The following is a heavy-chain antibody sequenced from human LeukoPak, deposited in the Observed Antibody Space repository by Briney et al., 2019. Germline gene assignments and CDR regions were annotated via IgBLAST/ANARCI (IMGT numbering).Heavy chain of an antibody. V-gene: IGHV4-59*01. CDR1: GVSISDYH. CDR2: FSYSGST. D-gene: IGHD1-26*01. J-gene: IGHJ4*02. Sequence: SETLSLTCSVSGVSISDYHWIWIRQPPAKGLEWMGYFSYSGSTRYNPSLKSRVTMSVDTSKNQFSLRLNSVAAADTAVYYCARMYSGTSYYFDFWGQGTLVTVS. CDR3: ARMYSGTSYYFDF.